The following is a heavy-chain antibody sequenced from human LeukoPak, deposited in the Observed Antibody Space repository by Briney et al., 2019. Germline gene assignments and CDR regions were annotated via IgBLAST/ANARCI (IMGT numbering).Heavy chain of an antibody. Sequence: TSQTLSLTCTVSGGSISSGGYYWSWIRQPPGKGLEWIGYIYHSGSTYYNPSLKSRVTISVDTSKNQFSLKLSSVTAADTAVYYCARGPPNIRYYYGSGSPLDYWGQGTLVAVSS. CDR3: ARGPPNIRYYYGSGSPLDY. D-gene: IGHD3-10*01. J-gene: IGHJ4*02. CDR1: GGSISSGGYY. V-gene: IGHV4-30-2*01. CDR2: IYHSGST.